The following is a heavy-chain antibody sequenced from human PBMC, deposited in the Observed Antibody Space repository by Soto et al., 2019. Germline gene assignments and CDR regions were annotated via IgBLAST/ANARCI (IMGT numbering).Heavy chain of an antibody. D-gene: IGHD5-18*01. Sequence: SETLSLTCAVYGGSFSGYYWSWIRQPPGKGLEWIGEINHSGSTNYNPSLKSRVTISVDTSKNQFSLKLSSVTAADTAVYYCARRYSYGYGVVNYFDYWGQGTLVTVSS. CDR3: ARRYSYGYGVVNYFDY. V-gene: IGHV4-34*01. CDR1: GGSFSGYY. J-gene: IGHJ4*02. CDR2: INHSGST.